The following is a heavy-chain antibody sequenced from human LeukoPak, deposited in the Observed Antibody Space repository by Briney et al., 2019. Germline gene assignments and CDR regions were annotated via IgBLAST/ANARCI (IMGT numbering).Heavy chain of an antibody. V-gene: IGHV5-51*01. CDR1: GYSFTTYW. Sequence: GESLKISCKGSGYSFTTYWIGWVRQMPGKGLEWMGIIYPGDSDTRYSPSFQGQVTISADKSISTAYLQWSSLKASDTAMYYCARLMSWRDSGPPFDYWGQGTLVTVSS. J-gene: IGHJ4*02. D-gene: IGHD1-14*01. CDR3: ARLMSWRDSGPPFDY. CDR2: IYPGDSDT.